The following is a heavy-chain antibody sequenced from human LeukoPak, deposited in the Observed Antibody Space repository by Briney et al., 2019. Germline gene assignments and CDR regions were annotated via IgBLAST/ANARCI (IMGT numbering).Heavy chain of an antibody. D-gene: IGHD1-26*01. Sequence: PGGSLRLSCAASGFTFSSYAMNWVRQAPGKGLEWVSVIYSGGSTYYTDSVKGRFTISRHNSQNTLFLQMNSLRADDTAVYYCARVGGLDAFDIWGQGTMVTVSS. V-gene: IGHV3-53*04. CDR2: IYSGGST. CDR1: GFTFSSYA. CDR3: ARVGGLDAFDI. J-gene: IGHJ3*02.